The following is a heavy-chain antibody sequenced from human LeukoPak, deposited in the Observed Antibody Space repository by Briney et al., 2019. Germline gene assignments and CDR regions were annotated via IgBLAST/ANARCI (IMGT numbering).Heavy chain of an antibody. CDR3: ARDEGYYYYDSSGRRVNTDAFDI. Sequence: SGTLSLTCAVSGGSISSSNWWSWVRQPPGKGLEWIGYIYYSGSTNYNPSLKSRVTISVDTSKNQFSLKLSSVTAADTAVYYCARDEGYYYYDSSGRRVNTDAFDIWGQGTMVTVSS. D-gene: IGHD3-22*01. V-gene: IGHV4-4*02. J-gene: IGHJ3*02. CDR2: IYYSGST. CDR1: GGSISSSNW.